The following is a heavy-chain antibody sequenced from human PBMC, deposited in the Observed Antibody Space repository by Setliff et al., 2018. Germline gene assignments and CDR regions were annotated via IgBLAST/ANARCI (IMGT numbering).Heavy chain of an antibody. CDR2: ISWDGGST. CDR1: GFTFDDYT. J-gene: IGHJ6*02. Sequence: LSCAASGFTFDDYTMHWARQAPGKGLEWVSLISWDGGSTYYADSVKGRFTISRDNSKNSLYLQMNSLRTEDTALYYCAKDIGSSWYFGYYGMDVWGQGTTVTVSS. V-gene: IGHV3-43*01. D-gene: IGHD6-13*01. CDR3: AKDIGSSWYFGYYGMDV.